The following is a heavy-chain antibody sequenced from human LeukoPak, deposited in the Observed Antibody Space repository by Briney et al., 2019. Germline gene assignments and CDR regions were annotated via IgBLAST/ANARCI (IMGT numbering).Heavy chain of an antibody. CDR1: RYTFTGYY. D-gene: IGHD1-26*01. J-gene: IGHJ6*03. V-gene: IGHV1-2*06. CDR3: ARSGPGTSGSYYSVYYYYMEV. CDR2: INSNSGGT. Sequence: GASVKVSCKASRYTFTGYYMHWVRQAPGQGLEWMGRINSNSGGTNYAQKFQGRVTMTRDTSISTAYMELSRLRSDDTAVYYSARSGPGTSGSYYSVYYYYMEVCGKGTTVTVS.